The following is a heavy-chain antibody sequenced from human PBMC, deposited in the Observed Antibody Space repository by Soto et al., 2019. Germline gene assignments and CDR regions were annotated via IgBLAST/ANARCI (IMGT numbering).Heavy chain of an antibody. CDR2: ISYDGVNK. D-gene: IGHD2-2*01. V-gene: IGHV3-30-3*01. J-gene: IGHJ4*01. Sequence: GGSLRLSCAASGFTFSTYTIHWVRQAPGKGLEWVAAISYDGVNKYYAVSVKGRFTISRDNSTNTLHLHMSSLREEDTAAYYCAREHATDYFDNWGQGTLVTVSS. CDR1: GFTFSTYT. CDR3: AREHATDYFDN.